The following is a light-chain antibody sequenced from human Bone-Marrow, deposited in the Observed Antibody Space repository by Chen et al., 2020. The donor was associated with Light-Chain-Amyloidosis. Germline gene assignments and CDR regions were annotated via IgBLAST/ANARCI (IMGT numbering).Light chain of an antibody. CDR3: QQYYSTPHT. Sequence: DIVMTQSPDSLAVSLGERATINCKSGQSVLYSSINKNYLAWYQQKPGQPPQLLLYWASTRESGVPDRFSGSGSGTDFTLTISSLQAEDVAVYYCQQYYSTPHTFGPGTKLEIK. CDR2: WAS. CDR1: QSVLYSSINKNY. V-gene: IGKV4-1*01. J-gene: IGKJ2*01.